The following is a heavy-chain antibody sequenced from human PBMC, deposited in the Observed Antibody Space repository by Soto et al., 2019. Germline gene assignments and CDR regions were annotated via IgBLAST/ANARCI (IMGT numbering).Heavy chain of an antibody. CDR2: INHSGST. V-gene: IGHV4-34*01. CDR1: GGSFSGYY. CDR3: ARRNCSSTSCSNFDY. J-gene: IGHJ4*02. D-gene: IGHD2-2*01. Sequence: SETLSLTCAVYGGSFSGYYWSWIRQPPGKGLEWIGEINHSGSTNYNPSLKSRVTISVDTSKNQFSLKLSSVTAADTAVYYCARRNCSSTSCSNFDYWGQRTLVTVSS.